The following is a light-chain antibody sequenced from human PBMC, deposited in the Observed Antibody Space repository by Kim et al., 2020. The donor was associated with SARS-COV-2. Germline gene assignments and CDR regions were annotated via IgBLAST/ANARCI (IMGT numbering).Light chain of an antibody. V-gene: IGLV3-19*01. CDR2: GKN. CDR3: NSRDSSGNHVV. CDR1: SLRSYY. J-gene: IGLJ2*01. Sequence: ALGHTVRITCQGDSLRSYYASWYQQKPGQAPVLVIYGKNNRPSGIPDRFSGSSSGNTASLTITGAQAEDEAEYYCNSRDSSGNHVVFGGGTQLTVL.